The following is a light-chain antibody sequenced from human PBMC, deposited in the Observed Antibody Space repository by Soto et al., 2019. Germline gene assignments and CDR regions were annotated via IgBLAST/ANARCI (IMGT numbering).Light chain of an antibody. Sequence: ESVLTQSPGTLSLSPGERVTLSCRASQSVSSSYLAWYQQKHGQAPSXXIYGASRRATGIPDRFSGSGSGTDFTLTISRLEPEDFAVYYCQQYDSSPITFGQGTRLEIK. V-gene: IGKV3-20*01. CDR2: GAS. J-gene: IGKJ5*01. CDR3: QQYDSSPIT. CDR1: QSVSSSY.